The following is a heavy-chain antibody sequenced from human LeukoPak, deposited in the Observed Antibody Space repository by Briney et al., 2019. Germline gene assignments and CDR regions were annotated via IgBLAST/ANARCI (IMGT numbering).Heavy chain of an antibody. Sequence: GASLRLSCAASGFTFSSYGMSWVRQAPGKGLEWVSAISGSGGSTYYADSVKGRFTISRDNSKNTLYLQMNSLRAEDTAVYYCAKDRNSEYFDYWGQGTLVTVSS. J-gene: IGHJ4*02. CDR3: AKDRNSEYFDY. D-gene: IGHD1-26*01. CDR1: GFTFSSYG. V-gene: IGHV3-23*01. CDR2: ISGSGGST.